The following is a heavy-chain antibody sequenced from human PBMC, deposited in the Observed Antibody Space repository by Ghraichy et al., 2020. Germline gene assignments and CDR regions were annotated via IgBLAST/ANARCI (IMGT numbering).Heavy chain of an antibody. V-gene: IGHV3-48*02. J-gene: IGHJ6*02. CDR2: ITSSSRTR. Sequence: GGSLRLSCVGSGFTFSSYSMNWVRQSPGKGLEWVSYITSSSRTRFYADSVKGRFTISRDNAQNSLYLQMNSLTDEDTAVYYCARGSTVVRFYYYDGMDVWGQGTTVTVS. D-gene: IGHD4-23*01. CDR1: GFTFSSYS. CDR3: ARGSTVVRFYYYDGMDV.